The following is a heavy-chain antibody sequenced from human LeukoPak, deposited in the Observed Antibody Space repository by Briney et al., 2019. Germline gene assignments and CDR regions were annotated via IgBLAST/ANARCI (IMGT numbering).Heavy chain of an antibody. V-gene: IGHV7-4-1*02. Sequence: GASVKVSCKASGYQFISYTMSWVRQAPGQGLEWMGWINTKTANPTYAQDFTGRFVFSLDTSVSTAYLQISGLKAGDTAVYCCARVAGFGERGMDVWGQGTTVTVSS. CDR1: GYQFISYT. J-gene: IGHJ6*02. CDR2: INTKTANP. CDR3: ARVAGFGERGMDV. D-gene: IGHD3-10*01.